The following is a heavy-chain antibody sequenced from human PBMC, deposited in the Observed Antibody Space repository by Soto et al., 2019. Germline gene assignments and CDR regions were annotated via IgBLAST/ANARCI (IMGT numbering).Heavy chain of an antibody. CDR1: GFTFSSYA. Sequence: GGSLRLSCAASGFTFSSYAMSWVRQAPGKGLEWVSAISGSGGSTYYADSVKGRFTISRDNSKNTLYLQMNSLRAEDTAVYYCAKDQRELYLPGYYYYYGMDVWGQGTTVTVSS. J-gene: IGHJ6*02. CDR3: AKDQRELYLPGYYYYYGMDV. CDR2: ISGSGGST. D-gene: IGHD3-16*01. V-gene: IGHV3-23*01.